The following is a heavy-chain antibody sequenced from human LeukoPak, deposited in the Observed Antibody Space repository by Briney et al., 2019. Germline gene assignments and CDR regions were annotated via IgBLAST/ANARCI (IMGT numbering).Heavy chain of an antibody. D-gene: IGHD1-26*01. V-gene: IGHV3-9*01. CDR1: GFTFDDYA. CDR2: ISRNSGSI. CDR3: AKDIKWELPGYFDY. J-gene: IGHJ4*02. Sequence: PGGSLRLSCAASGFTFDDYAMHWVRQAPGKGLEWVSGISRNSGSIGYADSVKGRFTISRDNAKNSLYLQMNSLRAEDTALYYCAKDIKWELPGYFDYWGQGTLVTVSS.